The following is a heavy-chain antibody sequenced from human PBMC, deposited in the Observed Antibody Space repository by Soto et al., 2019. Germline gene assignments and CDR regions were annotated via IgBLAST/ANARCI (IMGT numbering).Heavy chain of an antibody. CDR3: ATRPPGGPYRGVFDY. V-gene: IGHV4-59*03. Sequence: PSETLSLTCNASGGSISNYYWTWIRQSPGKGPEWIGYVYRSGTTSYNPSLESRVTMSVDTSKNQFSLKLSAVTTADTAVYYCATRPPGGPYRGVFDYWSQGTLVTVSS. D-gene: IGHD3-10*01. CDR2: VYRSGTT. J-gene: IGHJ4*02. CDR1: GGSISNYY.